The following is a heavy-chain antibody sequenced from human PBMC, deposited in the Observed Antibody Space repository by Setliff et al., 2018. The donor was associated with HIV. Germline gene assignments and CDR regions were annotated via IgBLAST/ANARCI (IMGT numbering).Heavy chain of an antibody. J-gene: IGHJ3*02. CDR3: AKGPNFEDAFDI. V-gene: IGHV1-69*10. Sequence: SVKVSCKASGGTFSNYAFSWVRQAPGQGLEWMGGLIPIVDITKSTQRFRDRVTFTADESTKTAQMELSGLTFEDTAVYYCAKGPNFEDAFDILGQETVVTVSS. CDR1: GGTFSNYA. D-gene: IGHD2-8*01. CDR2: LIPIVDIT.